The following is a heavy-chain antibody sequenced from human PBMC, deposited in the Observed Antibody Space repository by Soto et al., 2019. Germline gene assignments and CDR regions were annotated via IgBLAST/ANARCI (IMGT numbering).Heavy chain of an antibody. J-gene: IGHJ3*02. D-gene: IGHD3-16*02. V-gene: IGHV4-59*08. Sequence: SETLSLTCTVSGGSISSYYLSWIRQPPGKGLEWIGYIYYSGSTNYNPSLKSRVTISVDTSKNQFSLKLSSVTAADTAVYYCASLRYDYIWGSYRPGAFDIWGQGTMFTVSS. CDR3: ASLRYDYIWGSYRPGAFDI. CDR2: IYYSGST. CDR1: GGSISSYY.